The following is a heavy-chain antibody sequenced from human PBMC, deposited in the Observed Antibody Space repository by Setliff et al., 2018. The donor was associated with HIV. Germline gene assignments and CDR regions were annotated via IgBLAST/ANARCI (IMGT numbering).Heavy chain of an antibody. CDR2: IIPILGIS. CDR3: ARESGREFGEIRG. Sequence: AASVKVSCKASGGTLGSYAISWVRQAPGQGLEWMGGIIPILGISNYAQKFQGRVTITADKSTSTAYMELSSLRSEDAAVYYCARESGREFGEIRGWGQGTLVTVSS. CDR1: GGTLGSYA. D-gene: IGHD3-10*01. V-gene: IGHV1-69*10. J-gene: IGHJ4*02.